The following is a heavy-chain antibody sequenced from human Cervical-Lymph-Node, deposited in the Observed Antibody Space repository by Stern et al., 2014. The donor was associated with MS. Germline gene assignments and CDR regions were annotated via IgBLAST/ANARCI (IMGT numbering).Heavy chain of an antibody. Sequence: EVQLVESGGGLVQPGGSLRLSCAVSGFTFSNYWMSWVRQAPGKGLEWVANIKQDGSEKYYVDSVKGRFTISRDNAKNSLYLQMNSLRAEDTAVYYCATDVGGMSWGQGTLVIVSP. D-gene: IGHD3-10*01. V-gene: IGHV3-7*01. CDR2: IKQDGSEK. CDR3: ATDVGGMS. J-gene: IGHJ5*02. CDR1: GFTFSNYW.